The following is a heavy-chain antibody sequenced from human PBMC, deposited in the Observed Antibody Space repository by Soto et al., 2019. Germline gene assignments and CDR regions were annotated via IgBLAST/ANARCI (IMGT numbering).Heavy chain of an antibody. J-gene: IGHJ4*02. Sequence: ASVKVSCKASGYTFINYDISWVRQATGQGLEWMGWMNPGSGKTGYANKFQGRVTMTRDASTSTAHLKLSFVTAADTAMYYCARTKCSGGSCYSWSLDYWGQGTLVTVSS. CDR2: MNPGSGKT. CDR3: ARTKCSGGSCYSWSLDY. CDR1: GYTFINYD. V-gene: IGHV1-8*02. D-gene: IGHD2-15*01.